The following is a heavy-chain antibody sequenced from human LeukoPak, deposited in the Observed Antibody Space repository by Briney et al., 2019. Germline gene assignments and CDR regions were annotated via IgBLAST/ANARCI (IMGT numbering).Heavy chain of an antibody. CDR1: GFIFTSYD. J-gene: IGHJ4*02. CDR2: MNPITGNT. V-gene: IGHV1-8*01. D-gene: IGHD2-2*01. Sequence: ASVNVSCRASGFIFTSYDINWVRQATGQGLEWMGWMNPITGNTGYARQFQGRITMTRDTSTSTAYMELTSLRSEDTAVYYCARDTNQLTYSDYWGQGTLVTVSS. CDR3: ARDTNQLTYSDY.